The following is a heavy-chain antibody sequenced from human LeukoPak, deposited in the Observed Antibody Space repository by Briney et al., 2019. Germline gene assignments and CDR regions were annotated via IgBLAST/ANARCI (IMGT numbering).Heavy chain of an antibody. J-gene: IGHJ6*04. CDR3: AELGITMIGGV. CDR1: GFTFSDYS. CDR2: ITSSSHTI. D-gene: IGHD3-10*02. Sequence: GSLRLSCVASGFTFSDYSMTWIRQAPGKGLEWISYITSSSHTIYYADSVKGRFSISRDNAKNSLYLQMNSLRAEDTAVYYCAELGITMIGGVWGKGTTVTISS. V-gene: IGHV3-11*04.